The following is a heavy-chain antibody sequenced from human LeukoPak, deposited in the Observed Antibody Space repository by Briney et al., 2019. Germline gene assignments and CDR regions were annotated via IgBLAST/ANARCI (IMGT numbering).Heavy chain of an antibody. V-gene: IGHV3-21*01. CDR3: ARLSGYYGSGTYRGC. D-gene: IGHD3-10*01. Sequence: GGSLRLSCAASGFTFSSYSMNWVRQAPGKGLEWISSISSSSSYIFYADSVKGRFTISRDNAKNSLYLQMNNLRVEDTAVYYCARLSGYYGSGTYRGCWGQGTLVTVSS. CDR1: GFTFSSYS. CDR2: ISSSSSYI. J-gene: IGHJ4*02.